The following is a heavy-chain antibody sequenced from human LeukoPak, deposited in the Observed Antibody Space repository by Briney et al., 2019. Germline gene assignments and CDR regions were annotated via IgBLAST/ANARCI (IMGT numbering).Heavy chain of an antibody. CDR2: ISWNSGSI. Sequence: GGSLRLSCAASGFTFDDYAMHWVRQAPGKGLEWVSGISWNSGSIGYADSVKGRFTISRDNAKNSLYLQMNSLRAEDTAVYYCARGYGSGSYYWYFDLWGRGTLVTVSS. D-gene: IGHD3-10*01. CDR1: GFTFDDYA. V-gene: IGHV3-9*01. CDR3: ARGYGSGSYYWYFDL. J-gene: IGHJ2*01.